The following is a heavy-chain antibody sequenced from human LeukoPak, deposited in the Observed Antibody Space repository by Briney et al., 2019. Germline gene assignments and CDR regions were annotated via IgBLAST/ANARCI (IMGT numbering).Heavy chain of an antibody. Sequence: SVKVSCKASGYTFTGYYMHWVRQAPGQGLEWMGRIIPIFGTANYAQKFQGRVTITTDESTSTAYMELSSLRSEDTAVYYCAYCSGGSCSFPTEPDPWGQGTLVTVSS. J-gene: IGHJ5*02. D-gene: IGHD2-15*01. CDR2: IIPIFGTA. CDR1: GYTFTGYY. CDR3: AYCSGGSCSFPTEPDP. V-gene: IGHV1-69*05.